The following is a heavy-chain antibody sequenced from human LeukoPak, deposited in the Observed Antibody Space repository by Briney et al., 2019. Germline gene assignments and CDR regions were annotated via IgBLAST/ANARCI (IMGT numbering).Heavy chain of an antibody. CDR1: GFTFSSYA. CDR3: AKDLSMGNQQLAIGYYFDY. V-gene: IGHV3-23*01. CDR2: ISGSGGST. J-gene: IGHJ4*02. D-gene: IGHD6-13*01. Sequence: PGGSLRLSCAASGFTFSSYAMSWVRQAPGKGLEWVSAISGSGGSTYYADSVKGRFTISRDNSKNTLYLQMNSLRAEDTAVYYCAKDLSMGNQQLAIGYYFDYWGQGTLVTVSS.